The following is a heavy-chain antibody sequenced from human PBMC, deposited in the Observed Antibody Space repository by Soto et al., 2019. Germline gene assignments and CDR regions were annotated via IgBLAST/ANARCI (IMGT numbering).Heavy chain of an antibody. Sequence: GGSLRLSCAGSGFTFSNAWMSWVRRAPGKGLEWVGRIKSDAYGGAIDYAAPVKGRFTISRDDSKNTLFLQMNNLRAEDTAVYSWTSSMGRLQPPTTVFWCQGPPGTGSS. D-gene: IGHD1-1*01. J-gene: IGHJ4*02. V-gene: IGHV3-15*01. CDR3: TSSMGRLQPPTTVF. CDR2: IKSDAYGGAI. CDR1: GFTFSNAW.